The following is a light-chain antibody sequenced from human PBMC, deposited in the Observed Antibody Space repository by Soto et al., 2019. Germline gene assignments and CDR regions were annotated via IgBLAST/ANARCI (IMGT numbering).Light chain of an antibody. V-gene: IGKV3-20*01. CDR2: GAS. CDR1: QSVSSSY. J-gene: IGKJ2*01. Sequence: EIVLTQSPGTLSLSPGERATLSCRASQSVSSSYLAWYQQKPGQAPRLLIYGASSRATGIPDRFSGSGSGTDVTLTISRLEPEDFXVYYCQQYGSSPLTFGQGTKLEIK. CDR3: QQYGSSPLT.